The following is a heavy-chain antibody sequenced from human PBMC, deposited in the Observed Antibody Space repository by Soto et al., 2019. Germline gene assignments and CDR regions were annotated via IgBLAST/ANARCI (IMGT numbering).Heavy chain of an antibody. V-gene: IGHV3-7*01. CDR1: GFTFSSYS. Sequence: EVQLVESGGGLVQPGGSLRLSCAASGFTFSSYSMSWVRQAAGKGLEWVANIKQDGSQKYYVDSVKDRFTISRDNAKNSLYLQMNRLRAEDTAVYYCARNRREYSYGYYYYMDVWGKGTTVTVSS. J-gene: IGHJ6*03. D-gene: IGHD5-18*01. CDR2: IKQDGSQK. CDR3: ARNRREYSYGYYYYMDV.